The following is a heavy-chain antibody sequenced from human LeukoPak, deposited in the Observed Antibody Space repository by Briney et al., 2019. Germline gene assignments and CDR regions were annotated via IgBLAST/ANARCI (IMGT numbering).Heavy chain of an antibody. Sequence: PSGTLSLTCTVSGGSISNSGYYWGWIRQPPGKGLEWIGSIYSRGTTYYNPSLKSRVTISLDTSKNQFSLKLSSGTAADTAVYYCARLGASSGYYDYWGQGTLVTVSS. CDR3: ARLGASSGYYDY. D-gene: IGHD3-22*01. V-gene: IGHV4-39*01. CDR2: IYSRGTT. J-gene: IGHJ4*02. CDR1: GGSISNSGYY.